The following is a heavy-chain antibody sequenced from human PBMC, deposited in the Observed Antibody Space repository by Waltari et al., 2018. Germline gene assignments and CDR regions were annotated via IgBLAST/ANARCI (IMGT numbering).Heavy chain of an antibody. CDR3: GGGSYALGHY. CDR1: GGSISSYY. V-gene: IGHV4-59*08. CDR2: IYYSGST. J-gene: IGHJ4*02. Sequence: QVQLQESGPGLVKPSETLSLTCTVSGGSISSYYWSWIRQPPGKGLEWIGYIYYSGSTNYNPSLKSRVTISVDTSKNQFSLKLSSVTAADTAVYYCGGGSYALGHYWGQGTLVTVSS. D-gene: IGHD1-26*01.